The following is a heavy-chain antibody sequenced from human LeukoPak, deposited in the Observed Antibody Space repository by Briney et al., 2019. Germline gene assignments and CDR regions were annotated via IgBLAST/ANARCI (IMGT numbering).Heavy chain of an antibody. CDR1: GYTFTSYG. D-gene: IGHD2-21*02. Sequence: GASVKVSCKASGYTFTSYGISWVRQAPGQGLEWMRWISAYNGNTNYAQKLQGRVTMTTDTSTSTAYMELRSLRSDDTAVYYCARDGAYCGGDCQSHFDYWGQGTLVTVSS. J-gene: IGHJ4*02. V-gene: IGHV1-18*01. CDR2: ISAYNGNT. CDR3: ARDGAYCGGDCQSHFDY.